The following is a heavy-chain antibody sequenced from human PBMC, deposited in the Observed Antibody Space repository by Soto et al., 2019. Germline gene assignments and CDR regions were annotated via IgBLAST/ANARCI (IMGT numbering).Heavy chain of an antibody. CDR3: ARDRFSGSYLGDY. CDR1: GGTFSSYA. CDR2: IIPIFGTA. J-gene: IGHJ4*02. Sequence: VKVSCKASGGTFSSYAISWVRQAPGQGLEWMGGIIPIFGTANYAQKFQGRVTITADESTSTAYMELSSLRSEDTAVYYCARDRFSGSYLGDYWGQGTLVTVSS. V-gene: IGHV1-69*13. D-gene: IGHD1-26*01.